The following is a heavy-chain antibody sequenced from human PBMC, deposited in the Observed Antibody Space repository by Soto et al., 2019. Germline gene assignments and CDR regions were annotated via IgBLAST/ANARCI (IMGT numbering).Heavy chain of an antibody. J-gene: IGHJ4*02. D-gene: IGHD5-18*01. CDR3: VRGDTAMVTSFDY. CDR2: INAGNGNT. Sequence: ASVKVSCKASGYTFTSYAMHWVRQAPGQRLEWMGWINAGNGNTKYSQKFQGRVTITRDTSASTAYMELSSLRSEDTAVYYCVRGDTAMVTSFDYWGQGTLVNVSS. CDR1: GYTFTSYA. V-gene: IGHV1-3*01.